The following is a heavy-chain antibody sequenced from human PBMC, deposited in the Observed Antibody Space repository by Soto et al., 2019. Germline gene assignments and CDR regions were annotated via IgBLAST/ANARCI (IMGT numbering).Heavy chain of an antibody. V-gene: IGHV4-4*02. CDR2: VVHWGTT. Sequence: QVQLQQSGPGLVKPSETLSLTCAVSGASINDKNWWSWVRQTPGKGLEWIGEVVHWGTTPYNPSLRSRVTTSMDKPNNQISLTLGSVTAADSALYYWARHRGVTCTGGFDFWGQGTLVTVSS. CDR1: GASINDKNW. D-gene: IGHD3-10*02. CDR3: ARHRGVTCTGGFDF. J-gene: IGHJ4*02.